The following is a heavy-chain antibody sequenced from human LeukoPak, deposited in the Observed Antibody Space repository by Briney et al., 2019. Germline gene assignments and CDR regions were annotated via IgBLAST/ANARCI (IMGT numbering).Heavy chain of an antibody. J-gene: IGHJ5*02. D-gene: IGHD1-26*01. CDR2: IYYSGST. V-gene: IGHV4-59*01. CDR1: GGSISSYY. CDR3: ARGGIVALNWFDP. Sequence: PSETLSLTCTVSGGSISSYYWSWIRQPPGKGLEWIGYIYYSGSTNYNPSLKSRVTISVDTSKNQFSLKLSSVTAADTAVYYCARGGIVALNWFDPWGQGTLVTVSS.